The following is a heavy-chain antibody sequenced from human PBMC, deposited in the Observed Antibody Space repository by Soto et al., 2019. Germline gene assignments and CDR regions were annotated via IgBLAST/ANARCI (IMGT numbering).Heavy chain of an antibody. CDR3: ASGADYGDFSDY. CDR1: GGTCSIYA. V-gene: IGHV1-69*13. CDR2: IIPIFGTA. Sequence: SVKVSCKASGGTCSIYAISWVLQAPVQGLDWMGGIIPIFGTANYAQKFQGRVTITADESTSTAYMELSSLRSEDTAVYYCASGADYGDFSDYWGQGTLVTVSS. J-gene: IGHJ4*02. D-gene: IGHD4-17*01.